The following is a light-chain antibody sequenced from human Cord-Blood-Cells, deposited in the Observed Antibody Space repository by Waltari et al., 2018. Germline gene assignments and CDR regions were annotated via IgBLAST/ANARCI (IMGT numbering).Light chain of an antibody. V-gene: IGLV3-25*03. CDR1: ALPKQY. CDR2: KDS. CDR3: QSADSSGTHVV. Sequence: SYELTQPPSVSVSPGQTARITCSGDALPKQYAYWYQQKPGQAPVLVIYKDSERPSGILGRFSGSSSGTTGTLTISGVQAEDEADYYCQSADSSGTHVVFGGGTKLTVL. J-gene: IGLJ2*01.